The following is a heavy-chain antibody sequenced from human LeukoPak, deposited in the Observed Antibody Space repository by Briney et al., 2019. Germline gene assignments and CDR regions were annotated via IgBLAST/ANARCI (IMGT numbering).Heavy chain of an antibody. CDR3: ARGPSYFQH. Sequence: SQTLSLTCAISGDSVSSNSATWNWIRQSPSRGLDWLGRTYYRSKWYKYYAVSVKGRITTNPDTSKNQFSLQLNSVTPEDTAVYYCARGPSYFQHWGQGTLVTVSS. CDR1: GDSVSSNSAT. CDR2: TYYRSKWYK. V-gene: IGHV6-1*01. J-gene: IGHJ1*01.